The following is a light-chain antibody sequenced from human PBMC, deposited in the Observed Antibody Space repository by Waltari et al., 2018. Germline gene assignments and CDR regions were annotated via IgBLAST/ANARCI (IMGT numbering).Light chain of an antibody. V-gene: IGLV4-69*01. Sequence: QLVLTQSPSASASLGASVNLPCNLRIGHSSYAIPWPQQQPDMGPRYLMKLNSDGSHSKGDGIPDRFSGSSSGAERYLTISSLQSEDEADYYCQTWGTGIWVFGGGTKLTVL. J-gene: IGLJ3*02. CDR3: QTWGTGIWV. CDR1: IGHSSYA. CDR2: LNSDGSH.